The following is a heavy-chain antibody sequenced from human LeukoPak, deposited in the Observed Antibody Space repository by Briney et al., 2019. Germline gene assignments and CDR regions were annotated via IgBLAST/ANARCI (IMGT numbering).Heavy chain of an antibody. CDR1: GASFSSSTYY. D-gene: IGHD6-13*01. Sequence: SETLSLACTVSGASFSSSTYYWGWIRQPPGKGLEWIGSIYYSGSTYYNPSLKSRVTMSVDTSKNQFSLKLSSVTAADTAVYYCARHAGGIAAAGTRPFDYWGQGTLVTVSS. V-gene: IGHV4-39*01. CDR2: IYYSGST. J-gene: IGHJ4*02. CDR3: ARHAGGIAAAGTRPFDY.